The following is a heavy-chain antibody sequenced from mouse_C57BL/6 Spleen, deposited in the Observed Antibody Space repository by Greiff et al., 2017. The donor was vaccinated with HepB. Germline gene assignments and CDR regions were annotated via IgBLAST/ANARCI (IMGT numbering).Heavy chain of an antibody. CDR3: ASLRLWYFDV. D-gene: IGHD2-12*01. V-gene: IGHV1-50*01. CDR1: GYTFTSYW. CDR2: IDPSDSYT. Sequence: QVQLQQSGAELVKPGASVKLSCKASGYTFTSYWMQWVKQRPGQGLEWIGEIDPSDSYTNYNQKFKGKATLTVDTSSSTAYMQLSSLTSEDSAVYYCASLRLWYFDVWGTGTTVTVSS. J-gene: IGHJ1*03.